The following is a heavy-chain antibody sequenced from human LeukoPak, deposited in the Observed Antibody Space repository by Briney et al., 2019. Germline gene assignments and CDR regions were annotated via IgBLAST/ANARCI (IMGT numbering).Heavy chain of an antibody. D-gene: IGHD4-17*01. CDR3: VSRRGDGDYRPDY. CDR2: IHCTGIT. CDR1: GGSITSSKYY. Sequence: SETLSLTCTVSGGSITSSKYYWGWIRQPPGKGLEWIGSIHCTGITYYNPSLKTRVTISVDTSKNQFSLTLSSVTAADTSVYYCVSRRGDGDYRPDYWGQGTLVTVSS. J-gene: IGHJ4*02. V-gene: IGHV4-39*01.